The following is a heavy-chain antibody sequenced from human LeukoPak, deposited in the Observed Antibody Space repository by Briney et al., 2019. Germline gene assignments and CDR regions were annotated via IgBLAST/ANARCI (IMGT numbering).Heavy chain of an antibody. CDR1: GGSFSGYY. D-gene: IGHD3-22*01. V-gene: IGHV4-34*01. CDR2: INHSGST. J-gene: IGHJ4*02. CDR3: ASGSSDPGTDY. Sequence: KASETLSLTCAVYGGSFSGYYWSWIRQPPGKGLEWIGEINHSGSTNYNPSLKSRVTISVDTSKNQFSLKLSSVTAADTAVYYCASGSSDPGTDYWGQGTLVTVSS.